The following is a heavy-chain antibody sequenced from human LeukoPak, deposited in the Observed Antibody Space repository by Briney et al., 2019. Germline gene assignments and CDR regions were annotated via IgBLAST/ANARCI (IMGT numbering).Heavy chain of an antibody. CDR2: IYYTGNT. D-gene: IGHD1-1*01. V-gene: IGHV4-39*07. Sequence: SETLSLTCTVSGGSISISSYYWAWIRQPPGKGLEWIGTIYYTGNTYYNPSLKSRLTISVDTSKNQFSLNLTSVTAADTAVYYCARGFQGGTFDYWGQGTLVTVSS. CDR1: GGSISISSYY. CDR3: ARGFQGGTFDY. J-gene: IGHJ4*02.